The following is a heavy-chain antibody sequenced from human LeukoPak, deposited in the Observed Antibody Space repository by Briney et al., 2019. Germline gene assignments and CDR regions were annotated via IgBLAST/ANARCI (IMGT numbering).Heavy chain of an antibody. CDR2: IYTSGST. CDR3: ARDQSRYWYFDL. D-gene: IGHD3-9*01. J-gene: IGHJ2*01. V-gene: IGHV4-4*07. CDR1: GGSISSYY. Sequence: SETLSLTCTVSGGSISSYYWSWIRQPAGKGLEWIGRIYTSGSTNYNPSLESRVTMSVDTSKNQFSLKLSSVTAADTAVYYCARDQSRYWYFDLWGRGTLVTVSS.